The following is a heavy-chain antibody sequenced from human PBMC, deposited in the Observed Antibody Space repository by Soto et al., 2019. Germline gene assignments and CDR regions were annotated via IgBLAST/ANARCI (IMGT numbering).Heavy chain of an antibody. Sequence: EVQVLDSGGGLVQPGGSQRLSCEASGFTFSNYAMSWVRQAPGKGLEWVSTISATGSTLYADSVKGRFTISRDSSKNTGYLQMNFLRAEDTAVYYCAKDSNKWAVAQRGYFDYWGQGTLVTVSS. CDR1: GFTFSNYA. V-gene: IGHV3-23*01. J-gene: IGHJ4*02. D-gene: IGHD6-19*01. CDR2: ISATGST. CDR3: AKDSNKWAVAQRGYFDY.